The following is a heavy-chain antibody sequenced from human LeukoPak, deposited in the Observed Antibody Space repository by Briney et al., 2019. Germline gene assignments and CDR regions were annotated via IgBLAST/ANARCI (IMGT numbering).Heavy chain of an antibody. D-gene: IGHD6-19*01. CDR2: IKQDGSQK. CDR1: GFTFSTYW. Sequence: GGSLRLSCEASGFTFSTYWMNWVRQAPGKGLEWVAIIKQDGSQKYYVDSVKGRFTISRDNARNSLYLQMNSLRAEDTAVYWAVAGTTYWGQGTLVTVSS. CDR3: VAGTTY. J-gene: IGHJ4*02. V-gene: IGHV3-7*05.